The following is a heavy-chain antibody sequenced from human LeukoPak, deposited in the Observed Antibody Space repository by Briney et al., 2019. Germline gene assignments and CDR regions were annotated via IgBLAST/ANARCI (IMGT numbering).Heavy chain of an antibody. CDR1: EYTFTGYY. Sequence: ASVKVSCTASEYTFTGYYMHWVRQAPGQGLEWMGWINPSSGGTNYAQNFQGRVTMTRDTSNSTAYMELGSLRSDDTALYYCASLAHFDGSTYYPDFWGQGTLVTVSS. V-gene: IGHV1-2*02. D-gene: IGHD3-22*01. CDR2: INPSSGGT. CDR3: ASLAHFDGSTYYPDF. J-gene: IGHJ4*02.